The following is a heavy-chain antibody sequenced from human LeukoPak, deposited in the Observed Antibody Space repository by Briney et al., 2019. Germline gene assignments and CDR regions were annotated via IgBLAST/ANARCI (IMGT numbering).Heavy chain of an antibody. J-gene: IGHJ4*02. CDR1: GGSISSGGYY. CDR2: FRYSGSS. V-gene: IGHV4-31*03. CDR3: ARRIPNGPLDS. Sequence: SETLSLTCTLSGGSISSGGYYWSWIRQLPGKGLEWIGYFRYSGSSYSTPSLRSRLTISGDTSKNQFSLKLSSVTAADTALYYCARRIPNGPLDSWGQGTLVTVSS.